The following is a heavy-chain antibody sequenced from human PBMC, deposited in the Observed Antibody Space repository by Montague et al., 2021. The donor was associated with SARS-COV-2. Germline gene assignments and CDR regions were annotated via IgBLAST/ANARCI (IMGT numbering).Heavy chain of an antibody. CDR1: GGSFSGYY. D-gene: IGHD3-10*01. CDR3: ARGARQGYGFRLGSFDS. CDR2: INHSGST. Sequence: SETLSLTCAVYGGSFSGYYWNWIRQPPGKGLEWTGEINHSGSTNSNPYLKSRVTMSVDTSKNKFSLKLSSVTAADTAVYYCARGARQGYGFRLGSFDSWGQGTLVTVSS. J-gene: IGHJ4*02. V-gene: IGHV4-34*01.